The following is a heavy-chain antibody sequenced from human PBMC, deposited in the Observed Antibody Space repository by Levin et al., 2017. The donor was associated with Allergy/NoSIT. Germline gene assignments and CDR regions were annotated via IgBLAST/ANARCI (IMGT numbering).Heavy chain of an antibody. CDR3: AGEPNSPYYYHYGLDV. J-gene: IGHJ6*02. V-gene: IGHV4-39*07. CDR2: IYYDGSA. Sequence: SETLSLTCTVSGGSISDDSYYWAWVRQPPGTGLEWIGSIYYDGSAYYNPSLKTRLTISVDTSKNQFSLRVNSVTAADTAVYYCAGEPNSPYYYHYGLDVWGQGTTVTVSS. CDR1: GGSISDDSYY. D-gene: IGHD2/OR15-2a*01.